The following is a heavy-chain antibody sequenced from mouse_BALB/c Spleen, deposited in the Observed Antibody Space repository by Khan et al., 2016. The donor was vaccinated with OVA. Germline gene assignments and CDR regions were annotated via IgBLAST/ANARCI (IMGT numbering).Heavy chain of an antibody. Sequence: VQLQQSGTVLARPGASVKMSCKASGYTFTSYWMHWVKQRPGQGLEWIGDIYPGNTDTNYNQKFKGKAKVTAVTSTSTAYMELSSLKTEDSAVYYCPRRVWDGAWFAYWGQGTLVTVSA. CDR1: GYTFTSYW. CDR3: PRRVWDGAWFAY. J-gene: IGHJ3*01. CDR2: IYPGNTDT. V-gene: IGHV1-5*01. D-gene: IGHD4-1*01.